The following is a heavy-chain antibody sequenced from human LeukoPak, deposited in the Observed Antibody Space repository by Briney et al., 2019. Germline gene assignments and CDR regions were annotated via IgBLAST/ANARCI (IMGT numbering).Heavy chain of an antibody. CDR1: GYNFISYY. CDR2: INPSGGST. Sequence: GASVKVSCKASGYNFISYYMHWVRQAPGQGLEWMGIINPSGGSTTYAQKSQGRVTMTRDTSTSTVYMELSSLRSEDTAVYYCARVGVFGPFDIWGQGTMVTVSS. D-gene: IGHD3-16*01. V-gene: IGHV1-46*01. CDR3: ARVGVFGPFDI. J-gene: IGHJ3*02.